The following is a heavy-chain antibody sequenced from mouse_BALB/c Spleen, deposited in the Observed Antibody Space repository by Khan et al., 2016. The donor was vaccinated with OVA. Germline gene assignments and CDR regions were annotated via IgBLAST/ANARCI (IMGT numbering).Heavy chain of an antibody. CDR2: INPDSSTI. V-gene: IGHV4-1*02. J-gene: IGHJ3*01. D-gene: IGHD2-14*01. Sequence: EVKLLESGGGLEQPGGSLKLSCAASGFDFSRYWMSWVRQAPGKGLEWIGEINPDSSTINYTPSLKDKFIISRDNAKNTLYLQMSKVRSEDTALYYCARPYRYDGRAWFAYWGQGTLVTVSA. CDR1: GFDFSRYW. CDR3: ARPYRYDGRAWFAY.